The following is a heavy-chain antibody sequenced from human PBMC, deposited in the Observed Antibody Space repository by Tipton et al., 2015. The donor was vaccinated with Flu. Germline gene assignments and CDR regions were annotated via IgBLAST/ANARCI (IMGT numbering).Heavy chain of an antibody. V-gene: IGHV4-38-2*01. Sequence: TLSLTCSVSGDSIGSQYFWGWIRQPPGKGLEWIGNVHRTGSPYYNPSLRSRVTISVDTSKNQFSLKLSSVTAADTAVYYCARQVDTAMAAGYWGQGTLVTVSS. CDR1: GDSIGSQYF. CDR3: ARQVDTAMAAGY. J-gene: IGHJ4*02. D-gene: IGHD5-18*01. CDR2: VHRTGSP.